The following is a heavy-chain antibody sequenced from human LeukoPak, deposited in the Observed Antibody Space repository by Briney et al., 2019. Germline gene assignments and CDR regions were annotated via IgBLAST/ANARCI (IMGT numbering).Heavy chain of an antibody. CDR2: IYYSGST. D-gene: IGHD3-22*01. Sequence: SETLSLTCTVSGGSITNSIYYWGWIRQPPGKGLEWIGTIYYSGSTYYNPSLKSRVTISVYTSKNQFSLKLSSVTAADTAVYYCARLKYYYDSSGYRAEYFQHWGQGTLVTVSS. CDR1: GGSITNSIYY. CDR3: ARLKYYYDSSGYRAEYFQH. J-gene: IGHJ1*01. V-gene: IGHV4-39*07.